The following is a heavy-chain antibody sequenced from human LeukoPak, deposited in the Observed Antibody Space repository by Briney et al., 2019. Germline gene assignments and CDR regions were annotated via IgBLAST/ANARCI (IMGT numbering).Heavy chain of an antibody. J-gene: IGHJ6*03. Sequence: GGSLRLSCAASGFTFSTYGMEWVRQAPGKGLEWVALIWYDGTNKYYIDSVKGRFTISRDNSKNTLYLQMNSLRAEDTAVYYCAKAGGNSGYDNYYYMDAWGKGTTVTVSS. D-gene: IGHD5-12*01. CDR3: AKAGGNSGYDNYYYMDA. V-gene: IGHV3-33*06. CDR1: GFTFSTYG. CDR2: IWYDGTNK.